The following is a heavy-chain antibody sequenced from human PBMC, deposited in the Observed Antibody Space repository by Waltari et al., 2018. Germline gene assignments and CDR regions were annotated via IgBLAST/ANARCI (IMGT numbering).Heavy chain of an antibody. J-gene: IGHJ4*02. V-gene: IGHV4-59*01. Sequence: QVQLQESGSGLVKPSETLSLTCTVSGGSISSYYWSWIRQPPGKGLEWIGYIYYSGSNKHNPSLKSRVTISVDTSKNQFSLKLSSVTAADTAVYYCARVTFSGLDYWGQGTLVTVSS. CDR3: ARVTFSGLDY. CDR2: IYYSGSN. D-gene: IGHD6-19*01. CDR1: GGSISSYY.